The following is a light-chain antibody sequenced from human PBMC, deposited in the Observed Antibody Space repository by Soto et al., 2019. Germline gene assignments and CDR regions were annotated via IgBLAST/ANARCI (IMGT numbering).Light chain of an antibody. CDR3: QQYDTLLN. CDR1: QDIGKR. Sequence: DIQMTQSPSSLSASVGDRVTITCQASQDIGKRLNWYQQKPGKAPKVLIYDASYLETGVPSRFSGRGSGTDFTFTISSLQPEDIATYYCQQYDTLLNFGGGTKVDIK. CDR2: DAS. V-gene: IGKV1-33*01. J-gene: IGKJ4*01.